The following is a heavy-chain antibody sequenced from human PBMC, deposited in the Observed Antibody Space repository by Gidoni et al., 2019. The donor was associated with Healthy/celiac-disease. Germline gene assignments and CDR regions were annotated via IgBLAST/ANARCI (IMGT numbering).Heavy chain of an antibody. J-gene: IGHJ6*02. CDR3: ARGKLGYCSGGSCYSHRSQTGVYYYGMDV. CDR2: INHSGST. Sequence: QVQLQQWGAGLLKPSETLSLTCAVYGGSFSCHSWRWIRQLPGKGLDGIGEINHSGSTNNNPSLKSRVTISVDTSKNQFSLKLSSVTAADTAVYYCARGKLGYCSGGSCYSHRSQTGVYYYGMDVWGQGTTVTVSS. CDR1: GGSFSCHS. V-gene: IGHV4-34*01. D-gene: IGHD2-15*01.